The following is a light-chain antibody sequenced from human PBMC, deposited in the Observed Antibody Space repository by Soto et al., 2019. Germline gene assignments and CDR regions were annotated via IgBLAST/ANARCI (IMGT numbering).Light chain of an antibody. CDR2: DAS. CDR3: QQRSNWPPVT. V-gene: IGKV3-11*01. CDR1: QSVRNY. Sequence: DIFLTHSKATLSLSAGVRATLSCRASQSVRNYLAWYQQKPGQAPRLLNYDASNRATGIPARFSGSGSGTDFTLTISSLEPEDFAVYYCQQRSNWPPVTFGQGTRLEIK. J-gene: IGKJ5*01.